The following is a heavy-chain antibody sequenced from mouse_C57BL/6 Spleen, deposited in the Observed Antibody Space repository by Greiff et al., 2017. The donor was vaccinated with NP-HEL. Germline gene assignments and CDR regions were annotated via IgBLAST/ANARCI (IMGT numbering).Heavy chain of an antibody. J-gene: IGHJ1*03. CDR2: INPNNGGT. CDR1: GYTFTDYN. V-gene: IGHV1-18*01. D-gene: IGHD1-1*01. CDR3: ARPDYYGSSHWYFDV. Sequence: EVQLQQSGPELVKPGASVKIPCKASGYTFTDYNMDWVKQSRGKSLEWIGDINPNNGGTIYNQKFKGKATLTVDKSSSTAYMELRSLTSEDTAVYYCARPDYYGSSHWYFDVWGTGTTVTVSS.